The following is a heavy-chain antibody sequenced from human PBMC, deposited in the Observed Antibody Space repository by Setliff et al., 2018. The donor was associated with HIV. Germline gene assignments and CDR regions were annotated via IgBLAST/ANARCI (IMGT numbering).Heavy chain of an antibody. Sequence: SETLSLTCAVYGGSFGVSYWAWTRQPPGQGLEWIGEINHSGITNSSPALRSRITISVDTWKRQLSLKLRSVTAADTAIYFCARASFYFESSRYYSTVSGFDYWGQGTLVTVSS. D-gene: IGHD3-22*01. J-gene: IGHJ4*02. V-gene: IGHV4-34*01. CDR1: GGSFGVSY. CDR2: INHSGIT. CDR3: ARASFYFESSRYYSTVSGFDY.